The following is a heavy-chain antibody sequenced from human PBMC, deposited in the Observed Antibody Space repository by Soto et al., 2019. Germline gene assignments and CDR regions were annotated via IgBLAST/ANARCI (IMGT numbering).Heavy chain of an antibody. Sequence: EVQLVESGGGLVQPGGSLRLSCAASGFTFSSYSMNWVRQAPGKGLEWVSYISSSSSTIYYADSVKGRFTISRDNAKNSLYLQMNSLRAADTAVYYCASLSSVVPAAIGHYYYYMDVWGKGTTVTVSS. D-gene: IGHD2-2*01. J-gene: IGHJ6*03. CDR1: GFTFSSYS. CDR3: ASLSSVVPAAIGHYYYYMDV. CDR2: ISSSSSTI. V-gene: IGHV3-48*01.